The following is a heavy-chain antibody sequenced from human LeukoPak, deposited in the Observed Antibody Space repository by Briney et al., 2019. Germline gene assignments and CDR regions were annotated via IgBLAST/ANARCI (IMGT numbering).Heavy chain of an antibody. CDR3: ATTSDHVWGSYPSPIDY. D-gene: IGHD3-16*02. CDR2: IYYSGST. CDR1: GGSISSGGYY. V-gene: IGHV4-31*03. J-gene: IGHJ4*02. Sequence: SETLSLTCTVSGGSISSGGYYWSWIRQHPGKGLEWIGYIYYSGSTYYNPSLKSRVTISVDTSKNQFSLKLSSVTAADTAVYYCATTSDHVWGSYPSPIDYWGQGTLVTVSS.